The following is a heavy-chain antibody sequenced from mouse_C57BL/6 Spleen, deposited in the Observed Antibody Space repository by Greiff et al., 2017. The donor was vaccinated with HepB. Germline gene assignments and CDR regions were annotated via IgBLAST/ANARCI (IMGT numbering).Heavy chain of an antibody. CDR2: INPNNGGT. J-gene: IGHJ4*01. CDR1: GYTFTDYY. V-gene: IGHV1-26*01. D-gene: IGHD2-4*01. CDR3: ARGGNYDYDYYAMDY. Sequence: VQLQQSGPELVKPGASVKISCKASGYTFTDYYMNWVKQSHGKSLEWIGDINPNNGGTSYNQKFKGKATLTVDKSSSTAYMELRSLTSEDSAVYYCARGGNYDYDYYAMDYWGQGTSVTVSS.